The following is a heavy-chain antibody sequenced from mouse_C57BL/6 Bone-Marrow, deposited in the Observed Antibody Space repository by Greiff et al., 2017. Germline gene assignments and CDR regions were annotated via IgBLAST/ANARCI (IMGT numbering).Heavy chain of an antibody. J-gene: IGHJ1*03. D-gene: IGHD2-4*01. CDR3: ARNRYYDYDCYLYFDV. CDR2: IWSGGST. Sequence: QVQLQQSGPGLVQPSQSLSITCTVSGFSLTSYGVHWVRQSPGKGLEWLGVIWSGGSTDYNAAFISRLSISKDNSKSQVFFKMNSLQADDTAIYYCARNRYYDYDCYLYFDVWGTGTTVTVSS. CDR1: GFSLTSYG. V-gene: IGHV2-2*01.